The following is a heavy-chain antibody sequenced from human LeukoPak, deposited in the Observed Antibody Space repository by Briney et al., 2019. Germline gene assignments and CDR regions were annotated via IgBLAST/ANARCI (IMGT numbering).Heavy chain of an antibody. CDR2: IRSKGYGGTT. CDR3: SRAAYYDFWSAYLFQH. CDR1: GFTFSDYY. J-gene: IGHJ1*01. D-gene: IGHD3-3*01. Sequence: GGSLRLSCAASGFTFSDYYMSWVRQAPGKGLEWVGFIRSKGYGGTTEYAASVKGRFTISRDDSKSIAYLQMDSLKTEDTAVYYCSRAAYYDFWSAYLFQHWGQGTLVTVSS. V-gene: IGHV3-22*01.